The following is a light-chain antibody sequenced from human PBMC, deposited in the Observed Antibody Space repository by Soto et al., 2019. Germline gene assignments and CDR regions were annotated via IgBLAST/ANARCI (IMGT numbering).Light chain of an antibody. J-gene: IGLJ1*01. CDR3: QAWDNSTYV. Sequence: SYELTQPPSVSVSPGQTASLTCSGHKLGNKYAYWYQQKPGQSPVLVIYQDNKRPSGIPERFSGSNSGNTATLTISGTQAMDEADYYCQAWDNSTYVFGTGTKVTVL. CDR1: KLGNKY. V-gene: IGLV3-1*01. CDR2: QDN.